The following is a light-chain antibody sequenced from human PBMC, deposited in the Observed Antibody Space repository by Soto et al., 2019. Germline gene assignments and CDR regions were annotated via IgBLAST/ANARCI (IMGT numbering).Light chain of an antibody. CDR3: LQRSSMPWT. CDR1: QSVSSY. Sequence: EVVLTQSPATLSLSPGERATLSCRASQSVSSYLAWYQHKPGQAPRLLIYDASSRATGVPARFSGSGSGTDFTLTVTGLEPEDFAVYCCLQRSSMPWTFGPGTKVQIK. CDR2: DAS. V-gene: IGKV3-11*01. J-gene: IGKJ1*01.